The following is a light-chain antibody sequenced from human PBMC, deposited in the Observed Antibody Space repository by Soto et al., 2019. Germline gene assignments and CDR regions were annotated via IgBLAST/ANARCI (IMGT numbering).Light chain of an antibody. CDR1: QSISSW. CDR2: DAS. J-gene: IGKJ1*01. Sequence: DIPMTPSPSTLSASVGDRVTNTCRASQSISSWLAWYQQKPGKAPKLLIYDASSLESGVPSRFSGSGSGTEFTLTISSLQPDDFATYYCQQYNSYSGTFGQGTKV. CDR3: QQYNSYSGT. V-gene: IGKV1-5*01.